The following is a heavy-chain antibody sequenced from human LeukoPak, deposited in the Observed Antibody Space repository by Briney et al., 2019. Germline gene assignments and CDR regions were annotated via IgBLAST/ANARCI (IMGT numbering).Heavy chain of an antibody. V-gene: IGHV3-23*01. CDR1: GFTFSSYA. Sequence: PGGSLRLSCAASGFTFSSYAMSWFRQAPGKGLEWVSGISGSGGSTSYADSVRGRSTISRDNSKNTLYVQMNSLRAEDTAVYYCATAGGFYSDYWGQGTLVTVSS. CDR2: ISGSGGST. D-gene: IGHD1-1*01. J-gene: IGHJ4*02. CDR3: ATAGGFYSDY.